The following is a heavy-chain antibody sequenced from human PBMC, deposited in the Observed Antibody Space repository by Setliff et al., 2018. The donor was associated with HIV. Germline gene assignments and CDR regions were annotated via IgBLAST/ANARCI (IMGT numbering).Heavy chain of an antibody. V-gene: IGHV4-34*01. CDR3: ARGHPLYSGSYYGDY. Sequence: GSLRLSCAASGFIFDDYDMSWIRQPPGKGLEWIGEINHSGSTNYNPSLKSRVTISVDTSKNQFSVKLSSVTAADTAVYYCARGHPLYSGSYYGDYWGQGTLVTVSS. CDR1: GFIFDDYD. J-gene: IGHJ4*02. CDR2: INHSGST. D-gene: IGHD1-26*01.